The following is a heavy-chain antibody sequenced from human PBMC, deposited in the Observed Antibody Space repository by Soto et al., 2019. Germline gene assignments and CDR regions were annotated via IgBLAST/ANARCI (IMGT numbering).Heavy chain of an antibody. CDR1: GFTFISYA. V-gene: IGHV3-30-3*01. D-gene: IGHD3-3*01. J-gene: IGHJ6*02. CDR2: ISYDGSNK. CDR3: ARDPRITIFGVVTPYYYYYGMDV. Sequence: GGSLRLSCAASGFTFISYAMHWVLQAPCKGLEWVAVISYDGSNKYYADSVKGRFTISRDNSKNTLYLQMNSLRAEDTAVYYCARDPRITIFGVVTPYYYYYGMDVWGQGTTVTVSS.